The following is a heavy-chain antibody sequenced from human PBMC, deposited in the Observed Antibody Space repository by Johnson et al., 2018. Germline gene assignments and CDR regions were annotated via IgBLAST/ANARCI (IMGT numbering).Heavy chain of an antibody. CDR1: GFTFSSYG. V-gene: IGHV3-30*18. Sequence: QVQLQQSGGGVVQPGRSLRLSCAASGFTFSSYGMHWVRQAPGKGLEWVAVISYDGSNKYYADSVKGRFTISRDNSKNTLYLQMNSLRAEDTAVYYCAKVGGSGGGYGMDVWGQGTTVTVSS. D-gene: IGHD2-15*01. CDR3: AKVGGSGGGYGMDV. CDR2: ISYDGSNK. J-gene: IGHJ6*02.